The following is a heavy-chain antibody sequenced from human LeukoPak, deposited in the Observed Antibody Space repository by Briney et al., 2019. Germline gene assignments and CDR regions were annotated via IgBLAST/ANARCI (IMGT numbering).Heavy chain of an antibody. Sequence: SVKVSCKASGGTFSSYAISWVRQAPGQGLEWMGRIIPILGIANYAQKFQGRVTITADKSTSTAYMELSSLRSEDTAVYYCARVRYYYDSSGYYYRWFDPWGQGTLVTVSS. CDR2: IIPILGIA. D-gene: IGHD3-22*01. V-gene: IGHV1-69*04. CDR3: ARVRYYYDSSGYYYRWFDP. CDR1: GGTFSSYA. J-gene: IGHJ5*02.